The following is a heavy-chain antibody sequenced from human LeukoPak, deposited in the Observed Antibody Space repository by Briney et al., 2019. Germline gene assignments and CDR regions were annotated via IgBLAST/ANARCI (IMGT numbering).Heavy chain of an antibody. CDR2: ISSSSSYM. CDR1: GFTFSNAW. Sequence: GGSLRLSCAASGFTFSNAWMSWVRQAPGKGLEWVSSISSSSSYMYYADSVKGRFTISRDNAKNSLYLQMNSLRAEDTAVYYCARIIGISGTYPTDYWGQGTLVTVSS. CDR3: ARIIGISGTYPTDY. J-gene: IGHJ4*02. D-gene: IGHD1-26*01. V-gene: IGHV3-21*01.